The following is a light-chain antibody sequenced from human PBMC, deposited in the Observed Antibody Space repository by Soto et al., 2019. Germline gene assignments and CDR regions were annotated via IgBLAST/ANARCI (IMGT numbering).Light chain of an antibody. CDR2: EVS. V-gene: IGKV2-30*02. CDR1: QSLIHSDGSTY. Sequence: DVVMTQSPLSLPVTIGQPASISCRSSQSLIHSDGSTYLNWFQQRPGQSPRRLIYEVSDRDSGVPDRFSGSGSGTDFTLKISRVEAEDVGVYYCMQGTHWPWTFGQGTEVEIK. CDR3: MQGTHWPWT. J-gene: IGKJ1*01.